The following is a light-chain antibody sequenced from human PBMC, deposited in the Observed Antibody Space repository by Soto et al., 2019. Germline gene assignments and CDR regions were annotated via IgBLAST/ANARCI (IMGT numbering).Light chain of an antibody. CDR3: QKRSNWPRK. CDR1: QSVSSY. V-gene: IGKV3-11*01. J-gene: IGKJ1*01. CDR2: DAS. Sequence: EIVFTQSPSTLSLSPVEGATLSFRASQSVSSYLAWYQQKPGQAPRLLIYDASNRATGIPARFSGSGSGTDFTLTISSLEPEDFAVYYCQKRSNWPRKFGQGTKVDIK.